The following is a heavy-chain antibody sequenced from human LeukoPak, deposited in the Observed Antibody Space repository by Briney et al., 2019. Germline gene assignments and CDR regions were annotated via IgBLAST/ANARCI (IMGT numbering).Heavy chain of an antibody. Sequence: SETLSLTCTVSGGSISSSSYCWGWIRQPPGKGLEWIGSLYFSGSTYYNPSLESRVTISVDTSKNQFSLRLNSVTAADTAVYFRARRQWLAQGEFDYWGQGTQVTVSS. J-gene: IGHJ4*02. CDR1: GGSISSSSYC. D-gene: IGHD6-19*01. V-gene: IGHV4-39*01. CDR2: LYFSGST. CDR3: ARRQWLAQGEFDY.